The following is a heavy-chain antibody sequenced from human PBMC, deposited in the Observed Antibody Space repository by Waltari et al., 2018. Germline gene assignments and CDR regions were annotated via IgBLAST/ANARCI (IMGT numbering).Heavy chain of an antibody. CDR2: ISYDGSNK. V-gene: IGHV3-30*18. D-gene: IGHD3-3*01. Sequence: QVQLVESGGGVVQPGRSLRLSCAASGFTFSSYGMHWVRQAPGKGLEWVAVISYDGSNKYYADSVKGRFTISRDNSKNTLYLQMNSLRAEDTAVYYCAKDRDYDFWSGYTFDYWGQGTLVTVSS. CDR3: AKDRDYDFWSGYTFDY. J-gene: IGHJ4*02. CDR1: GFTFSSYG.